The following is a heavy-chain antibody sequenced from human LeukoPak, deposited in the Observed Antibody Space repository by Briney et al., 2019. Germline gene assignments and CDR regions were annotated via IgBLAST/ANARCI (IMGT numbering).Heavy chain of an antibody. J-gene: IGHJ6*02. CDR3: ARDHVRSSSWYYSLTPDYYYYYGMDV. D-gene: IGHD6-13*01. Sequence: ASVKVSCKASGYTFIGYYMHWVRQAPGQGLEWMGRINPNSGGTNYAQKFQGRVTMTRDTSISTAYMELSRLRSDDTAVYYCARDHVRSSSWYYSLTPDYYYYYGMDVWGQGTTVTVSS. CDR2: INPNSGGT. V-gene: IGHV1-2*06. CDR1: GYTFIGYY.